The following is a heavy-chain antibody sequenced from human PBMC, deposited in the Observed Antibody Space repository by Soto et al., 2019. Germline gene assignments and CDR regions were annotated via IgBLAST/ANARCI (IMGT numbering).Heavy chain of an antibody. D-gene: IGHD6-13*01. CDR1: GFTFDSHT. J-gene: IGHJ4*02. Sequence: QVQLVESGGGVVQPGRSLRLSCTASGFTFDSHTMHWVRQSPGKGLEWVALISFDGSLKYDSDSVKGRFSISRDNSKNTVFLEMNSLRPEDTAVYYCARTYSSSWNYLDYWRQGVQVIVSS. V-gene: IGHV3-30*04. CDR3: ARTYSSSWNYLDY. CDR2: ISFDGSLK.